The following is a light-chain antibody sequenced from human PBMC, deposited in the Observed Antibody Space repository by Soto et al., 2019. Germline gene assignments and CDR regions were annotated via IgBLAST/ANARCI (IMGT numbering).Light chain of an antibody. J-gene: IGKJ4*01. Sequence: EIVLTQSPGTLSLSPGERATLSCRASQSVSSSYLAWYQQKPGQAPRLLIYGASSRATGTPDRFSGSGSGTDFSLTISRLEPEDFAFYYCQQYGSSPLTFGGGTKVDIK. CDR1: QSVSSSY. CDR2: GAS. V-gene: IGKV3-20*01. CDR3: QQYGSSPLT.